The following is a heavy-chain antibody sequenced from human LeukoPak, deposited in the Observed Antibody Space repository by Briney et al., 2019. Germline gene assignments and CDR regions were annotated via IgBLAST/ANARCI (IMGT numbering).Heavy chain of an antibody. CDR1: GGSISSGGYY. J-gene: IGHJ3*02. Sequence: SETLSLTCTVSGGSISSGGYYWSWIRQPPGKGLEWIGYIYHSGSTYYNPSLKSRVTISVDRSKNQFSLKLSSVTAADTAVYYCARGRRYCSSTSCYPIWGQGAMVTVSS. D-gene: IGHD2-2*01. CDR3: ARGRRYCSSTSCYPI. CDR2: IYHSGST. V-gene: IGHV4-30-2*01.